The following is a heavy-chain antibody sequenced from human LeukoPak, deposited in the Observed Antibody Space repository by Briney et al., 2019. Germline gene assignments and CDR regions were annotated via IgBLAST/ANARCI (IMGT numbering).Heavy chain of an antibody. J-gene: IGHJ6*02. D-gene: IGHD4-17*01. V-gene: IGHV1-18*01. CDR3: AREVYGDYPNYYYYGMDV. CDR1: GYTFTSYG. CDR2: ISAYNGNT. Sequence: GASVKVSCKASGYTFTSYGISWVRQAPGQGLEWMGWISAYNGNTNYAQKLQGRVTMTTDTSTSTAYMELRSLRSDDTAVYYCAREVYGDYPNYYYYGMDVWGQGTTVTVSS.